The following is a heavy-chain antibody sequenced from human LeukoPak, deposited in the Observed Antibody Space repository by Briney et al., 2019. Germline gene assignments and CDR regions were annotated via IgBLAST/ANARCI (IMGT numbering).Heavy chain of an antibody. J-gene: IGHJ4*02. V-gene: IGHV5-51*01. CDR1: GYSFSSYW. CDR2: IYPGDSDT. D-gene: IGHD3-22*01. Sequence: GESLKISCKASGYSFSSYWIAWVRQMPGKGLEWMGIIYPGDSDTRYSPPFQGQVTISVDKSTSNAYLQWSSLKASDTAVYYCATRQGHDSGLEYWGQGTLVTVSS. CDR3: ATRQGHDSGLEY.